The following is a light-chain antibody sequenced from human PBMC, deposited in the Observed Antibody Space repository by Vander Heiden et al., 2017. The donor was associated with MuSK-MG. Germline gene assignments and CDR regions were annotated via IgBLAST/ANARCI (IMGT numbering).Light chain of an antibody. J-gene: IGKJ3*01. CDR2: DAS. Sequence: DIQLTQTPSSLSASVGDRVTITCRASQSISTYLIWYQQKSGKAPKLLIYDASSLENGVPYRFSGSGSGTEFTLTISSLLPDDFATYYCQQNYRTHTFGQWTKVDIK. CDR1: QSISTY. V-gene: IGKV1-39*01. CDR3: QQNYRTHT.